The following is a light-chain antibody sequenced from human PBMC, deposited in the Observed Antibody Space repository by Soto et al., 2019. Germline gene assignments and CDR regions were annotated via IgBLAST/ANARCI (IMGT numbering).Light chain of an antibody. J-gene: IGKJ5*01. Sequence: DIQRNQSPSTMSASVGNRVTITCRASQGISSWLAWYQQKPGKAPKLLIYDASSLESGVPSRFSGSGSGTEFTLTISSLKNDDFATYYGQQYNSYLITFCQGTRLEIK. CDR2: DAS. CDR3: QQYNSYLIT. V-gene: IGKV1-5*01. CDR1: QGISSW.